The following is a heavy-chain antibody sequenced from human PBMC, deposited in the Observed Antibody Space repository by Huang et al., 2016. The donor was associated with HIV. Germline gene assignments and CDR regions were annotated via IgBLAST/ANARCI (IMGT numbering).Heavy chain of an antibody. Sequence: QVQLVQSGPEVKKPGASVKVSCQTSGYIFSNYDINWVRQAPGQGLQWIGWLKPTSGKTAYGQNCQGRVTLTRSTSTGAAYMVLNSLTSQDTAVYYCARLTSGWYQDYWGQGTLVTVSS. CDR3: ARLTSGWYQDY. CDR2: LKPTSGKT. V-gene: IGHV1-8*01. CDR1: GYIFSNYD. D-gene: IGHD6-19*01. J-gene: IGHJ4*02.